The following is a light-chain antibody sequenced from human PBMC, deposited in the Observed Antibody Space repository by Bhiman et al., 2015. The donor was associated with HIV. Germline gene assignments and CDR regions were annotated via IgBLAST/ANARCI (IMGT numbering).Light chain of an antibody. V-gene: IGLV3-1*01. CDR1: KLGDKY. CDR2: QDN. CDR3: AAWDDSLNVV. J-gene: IGLJ2*01. Sequence: SYKFSQPPSVSVSPGQTASITCSGDKLGDKYACWYQQKPGQSPILVIYQDNMRPSGVPDRFSGSKSGTSASLAISGLQSEDEADYYCAAWDDSLNVVFGGGTKLTVL.